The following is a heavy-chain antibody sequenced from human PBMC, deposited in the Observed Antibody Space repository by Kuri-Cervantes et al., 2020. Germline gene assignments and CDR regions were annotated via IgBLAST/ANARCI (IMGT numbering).Heavy chain of an antibody. V-gene: IGHV3-7*01. CDR2: IKQDGSEK. CDR1: GFTFSSYW. Sequence: GGSLRLSCAASGFTFSSYWMSWVRQAPGKGLEWVANIKQDGSEKYYVDSVKGRFTISRDNAKNSLYLEMNSLRAEDTAVYYCAKGYSYGYPNNWFDPWGPGTQVTVSS. J-gene: IGHJ5*02. CDR3: AKGYSYGYPNNWFDP. D-gene: IGHD5-18*01.